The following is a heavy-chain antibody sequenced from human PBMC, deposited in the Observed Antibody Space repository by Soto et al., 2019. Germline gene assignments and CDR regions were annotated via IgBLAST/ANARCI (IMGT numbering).Heavy chain of an antibody. D-gene: IGHD6-13*01. Sequence: SETLSLTCTVSGGSISDYHWSWIRQPPGKGLEWIGYIYDSTITNYNPSLKSRVTFSIDTSETQFSLKLSSVTAADTAVYYCARHGPIAAAGTVFDYWGQGTRVTVS. CDR2: IYDSTIT. V-gene: IGHV4-59*08. CDR1: GGSISDYH. J-gene: IGHJ4*02. CDR3: ARHGPIAAAGTVFDY.